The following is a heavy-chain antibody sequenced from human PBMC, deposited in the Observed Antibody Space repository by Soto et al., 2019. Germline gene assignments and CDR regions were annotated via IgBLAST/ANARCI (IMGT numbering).Heavy chain of an antibody. V-gene: IGHV3-33*01. Sequence: QVQLVESGGGVVQPGRSLRLSCAASGFTFSSCGMHWVRQAPGKGLEWVAIIWYDGSKKDYADSVEGRFTISRDNSKNTLDLQMNSLRAEDTAVYYCARDVRAGYPACYFDYWGQGTPVTVSS. J-gene: IGHJ4*02. CDR3: ARDVRAGYPACYFDY. CDR1: GFTFSSCG. D-gene: IGHD2-15*01. CDR2: IWYDGSKK.